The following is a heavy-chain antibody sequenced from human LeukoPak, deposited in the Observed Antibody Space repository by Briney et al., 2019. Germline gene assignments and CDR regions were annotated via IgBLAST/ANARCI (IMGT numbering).Heavy chain of an antibody. CDR3: ARGTCSTTSCPLFDY. Sequence: GGSLRLSCAASGFXFSTYSMSWVRQAPGKGLEWVSSVSSSSSLIFYADSLKGRFTISRDNAKNSLFLQMNGLRAEDTAVYYCARGTCSTTSCPLFDYWGQGTLVTVSS. D-gene: IGHD2-2*01. CDR1: GFXFSTYS. V-gene: IGHV3-21*01. J-gene: IGHJ4*02. CDR2: VSSSSSLI.